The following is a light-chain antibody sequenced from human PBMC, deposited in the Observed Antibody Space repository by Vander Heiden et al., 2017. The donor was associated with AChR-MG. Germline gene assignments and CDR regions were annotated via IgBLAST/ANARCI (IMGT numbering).Light chain of an antibody. CDR2: DVD. J-gene: IGLJ1*01. V-gene: IGLV2-14*01. Sequence: QSALTQPASVSVSPGQSVIISCSGSRSDLGEYHYVAWYRQYPGEAPKLLSYDVDKRPSGVSYRFSGSKSGYTASRTISGLQPEDEADYFCSSLSDTETPLVFGTPTRITV. CDR1: RSDLGEYHY. CDR3: SSLSDTETPLV.